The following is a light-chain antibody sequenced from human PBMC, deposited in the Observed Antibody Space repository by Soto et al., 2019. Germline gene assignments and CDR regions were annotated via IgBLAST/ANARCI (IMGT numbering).Light chain of an antibody. J-gene: IGKJ4*01. Sequence: EIVMTQSPATLSVSPGERATLSCRASQSVSSSLAWYQQKPGQAPRLLIYGASTRATGIPARFSGSGSGTEFILTISSLQSEDFAAYYCQQYDNWPPLTFGGGTKVEIK. CDR3: QQYDNWPPLT. CDR1: QSVSSS. CDR2: GAS. V-gene: IGKV3-15*01.